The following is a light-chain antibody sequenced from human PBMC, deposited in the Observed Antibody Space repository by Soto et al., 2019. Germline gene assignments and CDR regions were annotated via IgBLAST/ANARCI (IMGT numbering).Light chain of an antibody. V-gene: IGLV4-60*02. CDR2: LETSGSY. J-gene: IGLJ2*01. Sequence: QSALTQSSSASASLGSSVKLTCTLSSGHTTYIIAWHQQQPGKAPRHLMKLETSGSYNKGSGVPDRFSGSSSGADRYLTISNLQFEDEADYYCETWDINTHVVFGGGTKLTVL. CDR3: ETWDINTHVV. CDR1: SGHTTYI.